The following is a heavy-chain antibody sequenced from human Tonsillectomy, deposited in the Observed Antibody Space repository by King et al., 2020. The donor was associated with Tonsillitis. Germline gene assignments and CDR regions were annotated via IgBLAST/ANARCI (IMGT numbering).Heavy chain of an antibody. D-gene: IGHD3-3*01. CDR2: IKEDGTER. CDR1: RFTFSRFW. V-gene: IGHV3-7*01. CDR3: ARVADYDLWIADC. Sequence: VQLVESGGGLVQPGGSLRLSCAASRFTFSRFWMSWVRQAPGKGLEWVANIKEDGTERYYVDSVKGRFTVSRDNAKNSLYLQMNSLRAEETALYYCARVADYDLWIADCWGQGTLVTVSS. J-gene: IGHJ4*02.